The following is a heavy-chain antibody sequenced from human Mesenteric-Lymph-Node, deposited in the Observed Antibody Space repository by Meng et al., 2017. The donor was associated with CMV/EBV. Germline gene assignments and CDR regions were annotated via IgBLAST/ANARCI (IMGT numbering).Heavy chain of an antibody. CDR2: INHSRTT. D-gene: IGHD6-13*01. Sequence: SFSGHYWSWIRQPPGKGLEWVGEINHSRTTNYNPSLKSRVTISIDTSKNQFSLKLSSVTAADTAVYYCASSRNYNSYSSSWFTFFDLWGRGTLVTVSS. V-gene: IGHV4-34*01. J-gene: IGHJ2*01. CDR3: ASSRNYNSYSSSWFTFFDL. CDR1: SFSGHY.